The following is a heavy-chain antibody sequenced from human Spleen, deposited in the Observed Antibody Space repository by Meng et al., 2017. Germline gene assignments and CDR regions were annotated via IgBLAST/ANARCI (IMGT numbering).Heavy chain of an antibody. D-gene: IGHD6-13*01. V-gene: IGHV4-34*01. CDR3: ARVEGTIAAAGGSWFDP. J-gene: IGHJ5*02. Sequence: GRLKQWGAGLLKPSETLPLTCAVYGGSFSGYYWIWIRQPPGKGLEWIGEINHSGSTNYNPSLKSRVTISVDTSKNQFSLKLSSVTAADTAVYYCARVEGTIAAAGGSWFDPWGQGTLVTVSS. CDR1: GGSFSGYY. CDR2: INHSGST.